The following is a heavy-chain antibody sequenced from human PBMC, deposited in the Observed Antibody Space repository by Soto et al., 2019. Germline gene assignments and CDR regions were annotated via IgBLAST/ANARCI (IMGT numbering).Heavy chain of an antibody. CDR2: ISAYNGNT. J-gene: IGHJ6*02. D-gene: IGHD3-22*01. CDR3: ARDGNTMRVVARLYGMDV. Sequence: ASVKVSCKASGYPFTSYGISWVRQPPAQGHEWMGWISAYNGNTNYGQKLQGRVTMTTDTSTRTAYMGLRSMRSDETAVESWARDGNTMRVVARLYGMDVGGQGTTVTVSS. CDR1: GYPFTSYG. V-gene: IGHV1-18*01.